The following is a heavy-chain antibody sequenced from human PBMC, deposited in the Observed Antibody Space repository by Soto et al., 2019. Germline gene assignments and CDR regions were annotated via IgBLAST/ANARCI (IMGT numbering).Heavy chain of an antibody. V-gene: IGHV1-69*06. J-gene: IGHJ6*02. CDR3: ATDCSGGSCYGAAGMDV. CDR2: INAGFGAT. D-gene: IGHD2-15*01. CDR1: GGTFGRYA. Sequence: QVQLEQSGAEVKKPGSSVKVSCKASGGTFGRYAISWVRRAPGQSLEWMGQINAGFGATDLAQMFQGRVTITADKSTPTGYMELSSLRSDDTAVYYCATDCSGGSCYGAAGMDVWGQGTTVTVSS.